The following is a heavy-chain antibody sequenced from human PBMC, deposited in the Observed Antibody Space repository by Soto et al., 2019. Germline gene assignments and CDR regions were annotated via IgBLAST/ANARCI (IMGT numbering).Heavy chain of an antibody. V-gene: IGHV3-33*01. CDR1: GFTCSSYG. J-gene: IGHJ4*02. CDR3: ARHRIAAARDY. D-gene: IGHD6-13*01. CDR2: IWYDGSNK. Sequence: QVQLVESVGGVVQPGRSLRLSCAASGFTCSSYGMHWVRQAPGKGLEWVAVIWYDGSNKYYADSVKGRFTISRDNSKNTLYLQMNSLGAEDTAGDYCARHRIAAARDYWGQGTLVTVSS.